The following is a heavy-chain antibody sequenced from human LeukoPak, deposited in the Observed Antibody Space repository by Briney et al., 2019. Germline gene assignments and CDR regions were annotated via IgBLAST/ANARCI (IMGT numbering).Heavy chain of an antibody. J-gene: IGHJ6*02. D-gene: IGHD2-2*01. CDR3: ARALSTYQLGEYSYYYGMDV. Sequence: GGSLRLSCAASGFTSSSYEMNWVRQAPGKGLEWVSYISSSGSTIYYADSVKGRFTISGDNAKNSLYLQMNSLRAEDTAVYYCARALSTYQLGEYSYYYGMDVWGQGTAVTVSS. CDR2: ISSSGSTI. CDR1: GFTSSSYE. V-gene: IGHV3-48*03.